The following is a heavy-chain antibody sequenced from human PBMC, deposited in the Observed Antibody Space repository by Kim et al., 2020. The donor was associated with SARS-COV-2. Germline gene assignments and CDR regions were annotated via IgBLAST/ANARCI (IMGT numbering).Heavy chain of an antibody. D-gene: IGHD6-19*01. J-gene: IGHJ4*02. CDR3: ATTTSGWIFDY. V-gene: IGHV3-23*03. Sequence: GGSLRLSCAASGFTFSTYAMSWVRQAPGMGLEWVSTIYSGGSGTFYADSVKGRFTISRDDSKSTLYLQINSLRAEDTAVYYCATTTSGWIFDYWGQGTMVTDSS. CDR1: GFTFSTYA. CDR2: IYSGGSGT.